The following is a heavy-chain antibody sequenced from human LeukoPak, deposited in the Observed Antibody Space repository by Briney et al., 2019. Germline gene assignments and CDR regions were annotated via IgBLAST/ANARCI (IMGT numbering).Heavy chain of an antibody. CDR3: ARMGTMGAASYNSYYYYMDV. V-gene: IGHV3-7*01. CDR1: GFTLSSHW. CDR2: IKEDGSER. D-gene: IGHD2-15*01. J-gene: IGHJ6*03. Sequence: PGGSPRLFCGGSGFTLSSHWMTWVRQAPGKGLEWVANIKEDGSERHYVDSVKGRFTISRDNAENSLYLQMNSLRAEDTAVYYSARMGTMGAASYNSYYYYMDVWGKGTTVTVSS.